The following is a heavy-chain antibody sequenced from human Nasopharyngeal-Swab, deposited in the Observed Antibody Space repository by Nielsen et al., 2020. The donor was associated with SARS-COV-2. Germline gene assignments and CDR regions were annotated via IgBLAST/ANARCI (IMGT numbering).Heavy chain of an antibody. CDR3: ARDPAYYFGSGSYYPDY. Sequence: GESLTISCAASGFTFSSYSMNWVRQAPGKGLEWVSYISSSSSSIYYADSVEGRFTISRDNAKNSLCLQMDSLRDEDSAVYYCARDPAYYFGSGSYYPDYWGQGTLVTVSS. D-gene: IGHD3-10*01. J-gene: IGHJ4*02. CDR2: ISSSSSSI. V-gene: IGHV3-48*02. CDR1: GFTFSSYS.